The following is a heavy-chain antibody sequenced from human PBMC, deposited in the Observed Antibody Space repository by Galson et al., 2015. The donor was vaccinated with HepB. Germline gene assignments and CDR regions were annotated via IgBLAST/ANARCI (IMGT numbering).Heavy chain of an antibody. CDR3: ARVPSLAFIAAAGSPYGMDV. J-gene: IGHJ6*02. CDR2: ISSSSSYI. Sequence: SLRLSCAASGFTFSSYSMNWVRQAPGKGLEWVSSISSSSSYIYYADSVKGRFTISRDNAKNSLYLQMNSLRAEDTAVYYCARVPSLAFIAAAGSPYGMDVWGQGTTVTVSS. D-gene: IGHD6-13*01. CDR1: GFTFSSYS. V-gene: IGHV3-21*01.